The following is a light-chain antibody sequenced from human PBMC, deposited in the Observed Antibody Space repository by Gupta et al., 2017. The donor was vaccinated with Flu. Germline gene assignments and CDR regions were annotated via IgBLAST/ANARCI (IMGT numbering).Light chain of an antibody. Sequence: DIQMSQSPSTLSASLGDRVTITCRASQSLNNWLAWYQQKSGKAPKLLIYRASGLESGVPPRFSGSGSGTQYTLTINNLQPEDSATYYCQQYNSDAWTFGQGTKVE. CDR3: QQYNSDAWT. CDR1: QSLNNW. J-gene: IGKJ1*01. V-gene: IGKV1-5*03. CDR2: RAS.